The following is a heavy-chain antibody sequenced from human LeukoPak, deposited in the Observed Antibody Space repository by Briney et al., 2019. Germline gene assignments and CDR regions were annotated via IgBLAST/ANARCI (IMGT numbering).Heavy chain of an antibody. J-gene: IGHJ6*03. V-gene: IGHV4-59*11. CDR3: AGVYCNRAYYYYYYYMDV. CDR1: GGSISSHY. Sequence: SETLSLTCTVSGGSISSHYWSWIRQPPGKGLEWIGYIYYSGSTNYNPSLKSRVTISVDTSKNQFSLKLSSVTAADTAVYYCAGVYCNRAYYYYYYYMDVWGKGTTVTVSS. D-gene: IGHD2/OR15-2a*01. CDR2: IYYSGST.